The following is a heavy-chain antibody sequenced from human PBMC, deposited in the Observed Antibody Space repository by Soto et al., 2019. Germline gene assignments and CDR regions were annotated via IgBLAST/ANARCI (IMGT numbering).Heavy chain of an antibody. D-gene: IGHD2-21*01. J-gene: IGHJ5*02. V-gene: IGHV4-30-2*01. CDR1: GGSISSGGYP. CDR3: ARIPSP. Sequence: SETLSLTCAVSGGSISSGGYPGSWIRQPPGKGLEWIGYIYHSGNIYYNPSLKSRVTISVDRSKNQFSLKLSSVTAADTAVYYCARIPSPWGQGTLVTVSS. CDR2: IYHSGNI.